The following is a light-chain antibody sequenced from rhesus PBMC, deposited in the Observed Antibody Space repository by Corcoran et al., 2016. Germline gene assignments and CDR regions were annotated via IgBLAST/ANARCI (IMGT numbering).Light chain of an antibody. CDR1: QSLVHSNGNTY. J-gene: IGKJ2*01. CDR2: KVS. Sequence: DVVMTQSPLALPITPGQPASISCRSSQSLVHSNGNTYLSWFQQKPGQPSRLLIYKVSNRYPGVPDRFSEGGAGTDFTLKISRVEAEDVGVYSCMQYTHIPYSFGQGTKVEIK. CDR3: MQYTHIPYS. V-gene: IGKV2-65*01.